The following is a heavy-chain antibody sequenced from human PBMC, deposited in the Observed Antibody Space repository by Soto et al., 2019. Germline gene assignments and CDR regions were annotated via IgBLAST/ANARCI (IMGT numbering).Heavy chain of an antibody. CDR3: AKGFYGSGSYYNERAFDS. CDR2: ISGSGDFT. Sequence: GGSLRLSWAASGFTFSTYAISWVRQTPGKGLEWVSVISGSGDFTYFADSVKGRFTISRDNPKNTIYLQMNSLRAEDTAVYYCAKGFYGSGSYYNERAFDSWGQGTLVTVSS. D-gene: IGHD3-10*01. CDR1: GFTFSTYA. V-gene: IGHV3-23*01. J-gene: IGHJ4*02.